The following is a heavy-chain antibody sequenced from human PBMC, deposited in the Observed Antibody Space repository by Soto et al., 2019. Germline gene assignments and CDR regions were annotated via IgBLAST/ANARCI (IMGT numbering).Heavy chain of an antibody. CDR3: GRDSVAHAFDV. D-gene: IGHD1-26*01. J-gene: IGHJ3*01. Sequence: VGSLRLSCAASGFTFSDHHMDWFRQAPGKGLEWVDRSRNKGNSYTTEYAAPVKGRFTISRDDSKNSLYLQMNSLRTEDTAVYYCGRDSVAHAFDVWGQGTMVTVSS. V-gene: IGHV3-72*01. CDR2: SRNKGNSYTT. CDR1: GFTFSDHH.